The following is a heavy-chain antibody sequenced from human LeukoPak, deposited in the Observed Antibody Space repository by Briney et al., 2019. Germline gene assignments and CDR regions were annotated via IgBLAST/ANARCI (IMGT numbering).Heavy chain of an antibody. Sequence: PGGSLRLSCAASGFTFSSYAMSWVRQAPGKGLEWVSAISGSGGSTYYADSVKSRFAISRDNSKNTLYLQMNSLRAEDTAVYYCAKWGIAVAGTFDYWGQGTLVTVSS. D-gene: IGHD6-19*01. CDR1: GFTFSSYA. V-gene: IGHV3-23*01. CDR3: AKWGIAVAGTFDY. J-gene: IGHJ4*02. CDR2: ISGSGGST.